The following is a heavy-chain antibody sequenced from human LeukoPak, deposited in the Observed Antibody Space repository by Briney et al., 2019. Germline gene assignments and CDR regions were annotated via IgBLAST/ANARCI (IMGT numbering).Heavy chain of an antibody. CDR2: INPSGGST. V-gene: IGHV1-46*01. Sequence: ASVKVSCKASGYTFTNYHIHWVRQAPGHGLEWMGLINPSGGSTGYAQKFQGRLSMTRDTSTSTVYMELSSLRSEDTAVYFCARGLLGKYLDYWGQGALVTVSS. D-gene: IGHD2-15*01. CDR3: ARGLLGKYLDY. J-gene: IGHJ4*02. CDR1: GYTFTNYH.